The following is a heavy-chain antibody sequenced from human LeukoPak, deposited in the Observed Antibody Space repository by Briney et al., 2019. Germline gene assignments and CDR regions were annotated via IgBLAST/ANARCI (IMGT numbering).Heavy chain of an antibody. CDR2: ISGSGGST. D-gene: IGHD3-22*01. CDR3: AKNYDSSGYYLFDY. V-gene: IGHV3-23*01. J-gene: IGHJ4*02. CDR1: GFTFSSYA. Sequence: PVGSLRLSCAASGFTFSSYAMSWVRQAPRKGLEWVSSISGSGGSTYYADSVKGRFTISRDNSKNTLYLQMNSLRAEDTAVYYCAKNYDSSGYYLFDYWGQGTLVTVSS.